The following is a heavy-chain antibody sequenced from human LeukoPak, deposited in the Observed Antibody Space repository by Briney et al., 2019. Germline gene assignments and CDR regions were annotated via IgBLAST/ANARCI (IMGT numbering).Heavy chain of an antibody. CDR2: ISSSGSTI. CDR1: GFTFIRYG. V-gene: IGHV3-48*03. Sequence: GGSLRLSCAASGFTFIRYGMHWVRQAPGKGLEWVSYISSSGSTIYYADSVKGRFTISIDNAKNSLYLQMNSLRAEDTAVYYCARYRVAVAGTISYNYYYYMDVWGKGITVTVSS. D-gene: IGHD6-19*01. J-gene: IGHJ6*03. CDR3: ARYRVAVAGTISYNYYYYMDV.